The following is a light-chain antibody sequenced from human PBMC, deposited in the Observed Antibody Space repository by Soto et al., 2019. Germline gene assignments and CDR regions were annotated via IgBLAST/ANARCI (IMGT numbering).Light chain of an antibody. CDR2: EIN. Sequence: QSVLTQPASVSGSPGQSITISCTGVSSDVGGYKYVSWYQQHPGKAPKVMIYEINKRPSGVSDRFSGSKSGKTASLTISGLQVEDEADYYCSSYTSSIQVFGGGTKVTVL. J-gene: IGLJ2*01. CDR3: SSYTSSIQV. V-gene: IGLV2-14*01. CDR1: SSDVGGYKY.